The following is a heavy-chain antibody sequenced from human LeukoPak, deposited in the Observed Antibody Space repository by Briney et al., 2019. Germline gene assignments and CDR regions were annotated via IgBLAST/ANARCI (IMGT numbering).Heavy chain of an antibody. J-gene: IGHJ4*02. CDR2: ISGSGGST. V-gene: IGHV3-23*01. CDR1: GFTFSSYA. Sequence: GGSLRLSCAASGFTFSSYAMSWVRQAPGKGLEWVSAISGSGGSTYYADSVKGRFTIFRDNSKNTLYLQMNSLRAEDTAVYYCAKGLDRGQWLSFDYWGQGTLVTVSS. CDR3: AKGLDRGQWLSFDY. D-gene: IGHD6-19*01.